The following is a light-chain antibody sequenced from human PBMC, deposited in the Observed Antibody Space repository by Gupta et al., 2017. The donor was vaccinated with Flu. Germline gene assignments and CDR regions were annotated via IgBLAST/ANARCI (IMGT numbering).Light chain of an antibody. Sequence: AARASSASQAVSNTVAWYQQNPGQAPRLLIFVAFTRATGVPAMFSGSGSGTDFTLTIRGLQSDDFATYYSLHYKEDWPPELTFGQGTKVEI. CDR3: LHYKEDWPPELT. CDR1: QAVSNT. CDR2: VAF. V-gene: IGKV3-15*01. J-gene: IGKJ1*01.